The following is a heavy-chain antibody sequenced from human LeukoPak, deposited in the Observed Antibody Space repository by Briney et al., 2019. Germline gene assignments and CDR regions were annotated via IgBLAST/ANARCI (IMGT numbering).Heavy chain of an antibody. V-gene: IGHV5-51*01. Sequence: GESLKISCKGSGYSFTSYWIGWVRQMPGKGLEWMGIIYPGDSDTRYSPSFQGQVTISADKSISTAYLQWSSLKASDTAMYYCARDEIPAAISPDAFDIWGQGTIVTVSS. CDR1: GYSFTSYW. CDR2: IYPGDSDT. CDR3: ARDEIPAAISPDAFDI. D-gene: IGHD2-2*01. J-gene: IGHJ3*02.